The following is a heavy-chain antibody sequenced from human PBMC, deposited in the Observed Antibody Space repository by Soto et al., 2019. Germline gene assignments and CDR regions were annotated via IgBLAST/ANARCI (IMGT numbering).Heavy chain of an antibody. Sequence: PGGSRRLSGTASGCTFGYYAMSCVRQAPGKGLERVGFIRSKAYGGTTEYAASVQGRFTISRDDSRSIAYLQMNSLKTDDTAVFYCTRVGATLDAFDIWGKGTMVTVSS. D-gene: IGHD2-15*01. CDR1: GCTFGYYA. CDR2: IRSKAYGGTT. V-gene: IGHV3-49*04. J-gene: IGHJ3*02. CDR3: TRVGATLDAFDI.